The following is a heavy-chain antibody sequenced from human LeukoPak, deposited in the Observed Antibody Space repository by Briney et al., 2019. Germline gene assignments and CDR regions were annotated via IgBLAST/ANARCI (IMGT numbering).Heavy chain of an antibody. CDR1: GFTFSAYP. J-gene: IGHJ4*02. CDR3: ARVPTFHFDSSLDY. D-gene: IGHD3-22*01. Sequence: GGSLRLSCAASGFTFSAYPMHWVRQAPGKGLEYVSGISADGDFTYYGDSVKGRFTISRANSKSTLYLQMGSLGAEDMAVYYCARVPTFHFDSSLDYWGQGALVTVSS. CDR2: ISADGDFT. V-gene: IGHV3-64*02.